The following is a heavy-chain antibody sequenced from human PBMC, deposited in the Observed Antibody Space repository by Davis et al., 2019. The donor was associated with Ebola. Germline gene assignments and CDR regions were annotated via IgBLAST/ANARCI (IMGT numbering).Heavy chain of an antibody. CDR3: ARGKSSWSLEVDEFDY. CDR1: GGSISSSNW. Sequence: MPSETLSLTCAVSGGSISSSNWWSWVRQPPGTGLEWIGEIYHSGSTNYNPSLKSRVTISVDKSKNQFSLKLNSVTAADTAVYYCARGKSSWSLEVDEFDYWGQGTLVTVSS. D-gene: IGHD6-13*01. J-gene: IGHJ4*02. V-gene: IGHV4-4*02. CDR2: IYHSGST.